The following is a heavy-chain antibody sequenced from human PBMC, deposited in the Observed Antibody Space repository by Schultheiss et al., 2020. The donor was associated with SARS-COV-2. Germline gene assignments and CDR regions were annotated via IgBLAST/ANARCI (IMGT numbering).Heavy chain of an antibody. V-gene: IGHV1-69*13. CDR2: IIPIFGTA. CDR3: ARALLVVPAAIPYYYYYGMDV. Sequence: SVKVSCKASGGTFSSYAISWVRQAPGQGLEWMGGIIPIFGTANYAQKFQGRVTITADESTSTAYMELRSLRSDDTAVYYCARALLVVPAAIPYYYYYGMDVWGQGTTVTVSS. J-gene: IGHJ6*02. CDR1: GGTFSSYA. D-gene: IGHD2-2*02.